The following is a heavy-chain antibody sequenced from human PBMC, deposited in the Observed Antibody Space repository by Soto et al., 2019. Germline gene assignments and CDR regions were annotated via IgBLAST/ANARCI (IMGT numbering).Heavy chain of an antibody. J-gene: IGHJ5*02. V-gene: IGHV4-39*01. CDR2: MYYSGST. CDR1: GDSIGISSYY. CDR3: ASSSVLRYFDWSHNWFDP. Sequence: PSETLSLTCTISGDSIGISSYYWAWIRQPPGKGLEWIGSMYYSGSTYYNPSLKSRVTISVDTSKNQFSLKLSSVTAADTAVYYCASSSVLRYFDWSHNWFDPWGQGTLVTVSS. D-gene: IGHD3-9*01.